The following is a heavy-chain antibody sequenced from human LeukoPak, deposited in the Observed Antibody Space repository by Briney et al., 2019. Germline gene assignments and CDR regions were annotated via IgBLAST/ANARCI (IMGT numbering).Heavy chain of an antibody. CDR2: INPNSGGT. Sequence: ASVKVSCKASGYTFTGYYMHWVRLAPGQGLEWMGWINPNSGGTNYAQKSQGRVTMTRDTSISTAYMELSRLRSDDTAVYYCARVVAGMAEYFQHWGQGTLVTVSS. J-gene: IGHJ1*01. CDR1: GYTFTGYY. D-gene: IGHD6-19*01. V-gene: IGHV1-2*02. CDR3: ARVVAGMAEYFQH.